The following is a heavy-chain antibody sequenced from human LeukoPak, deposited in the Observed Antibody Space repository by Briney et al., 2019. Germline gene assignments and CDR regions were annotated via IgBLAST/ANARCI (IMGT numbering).Heavy chain of an antibody. D-gene: IGHD3-22*01. CDR2: IKQDGSEK. V-gene: IGHV3-7*01. Sequence: GGSLRLSCAASGFTFSSYWMSWVRQAPGKGLEWVANIKQDGSEKYYVDSVKGRFTICRDNAKNSLYLQMNSLRAEDTAVYYCARDIGRYYYDSSGYSYWGQGTLVTVSS. CDR3: ARDIGRYYYDSSGYSY. J-gene: IGHJ4*02. CDR1: GFTFSSYW.